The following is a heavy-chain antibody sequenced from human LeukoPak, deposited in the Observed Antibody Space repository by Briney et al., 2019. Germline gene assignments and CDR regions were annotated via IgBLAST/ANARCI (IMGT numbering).Heavy chain of an antibody. CDR2: IYYSGST. Sequence: SETLSLTCTVSGGSISSSSYYWGWIRQPPGKGLEWIGTIYYSGSTYYNPSLKSRVTISVDASKNQFSLKLSSVTAADTAVYYCARHGGSSYGSYYFDFWGQGTLVTVSS. CDR3: ARHGGSSYGSYYFDF. D-gene: IGHD5-18*01. V-gene: IGHV4-39*01. J-gene: IGHJ4*02. CDR1: GGSISSSSYY.